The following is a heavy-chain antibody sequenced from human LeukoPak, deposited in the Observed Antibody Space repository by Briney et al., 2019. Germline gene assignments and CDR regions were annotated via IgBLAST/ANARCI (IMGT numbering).Heavy chain of an antibody. CDR3: AKDRSVDTAMAMDPSFDY. Sequence: PGGSLRLSCAASGFTFSSYWMSWVRQAPGKGLEWVSAISGSGGSTYYADSVKGRFTISRDNSKNTLYLQMNSLRAEDTAVYYCAKDRSVDTAMAMDPSFDYWGQGTLVTVSS. J-gene: IGHJ4*02. CDR1: GFTFSSYW. CDR2: ISGSGGST. D-gene: IGHD5-18*01. V-gene: IGHV3-23*01.